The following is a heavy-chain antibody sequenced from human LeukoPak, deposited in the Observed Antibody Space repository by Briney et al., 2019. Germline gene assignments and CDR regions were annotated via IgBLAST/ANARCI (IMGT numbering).Heavy chain of an antibody. CDR1: GFTFSSYW. J-gene: IGHJ3*02. CDR3: ARVGVYSSGWYSDAFDI. CDR2: IKQDGSEK. V-gene: IGHV3-7*01. Sequence: GGSLRLSCAASGFTFSSYWMSWVRQAPGKGLEWVANIKQDGSEKYYVDSVKGRFTISRDNAKNSLYLQMNSLRAEDTAVYYCARVGVYSSGWYSDAFDIWGQGTMVTVSS. D-gene: IGHD6-13*01.